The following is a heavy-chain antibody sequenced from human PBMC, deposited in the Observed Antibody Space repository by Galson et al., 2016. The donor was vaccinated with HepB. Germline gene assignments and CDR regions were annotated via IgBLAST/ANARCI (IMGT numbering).Heavy chain of an antibody. V-gene: IGHV3-21*01. J-gene: IGHJ6*02. CDR2: ISSSGTYI. CDR1: GFTFSSWS. CDR3: ARDGMATISAETYYYGMDV. D-gene: IGHD5-12*01. Sequence: SLRLSCAASGFTFSSWSMNWVRQAPGKGLEWVSCISSSGTYIYYGDSVRGRFTISRDNAKNSLYLEMNSLRAEDTAVYYCARDGMATISAETYYYGMDVWGQGTTVTVSS.